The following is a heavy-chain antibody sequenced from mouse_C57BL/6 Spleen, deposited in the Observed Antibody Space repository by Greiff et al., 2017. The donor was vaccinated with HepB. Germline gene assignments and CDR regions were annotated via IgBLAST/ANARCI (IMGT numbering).Heavy chain of an antibody. CDR3: ERTPLGYGSRGGYFDY. V-gene: IGHV1-52*01. J-gene: IGHJ2*01. D-gene: IGHD1-1*01. Sequence: QVQLQQPGAELVRPGSSVKLSCKASGYTFTSYWMHWVKQRPIQGLEWIGNIDPSDSETHYNQKFKDKATLTVDKSSSTAYMQLSSLTSEDSAVYDCERTPLGYGSRGGYFDYWGQGTTLTVSS. CDR1: GYTFTSYW. CDR2: IDPSDSET.